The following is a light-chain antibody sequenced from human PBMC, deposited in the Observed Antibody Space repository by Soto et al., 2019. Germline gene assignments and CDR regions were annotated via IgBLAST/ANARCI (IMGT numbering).Light chain of an antibody. CDR1: QSV. CDR2: DVS. V-gene: IGKV3-11*01. CDR3: QQRSDWPPTWT. Sequence: FVLPQSPATLSLSPGERATLSCRASQSVAWYQQKPGPAPRLLIYDVSNRATGIPARFTGSGSGTDFTLTISSLEPEDFAVYYCQQRSDWPPTWTFGQGTKVELK. J-gene: IGKJ1*01.